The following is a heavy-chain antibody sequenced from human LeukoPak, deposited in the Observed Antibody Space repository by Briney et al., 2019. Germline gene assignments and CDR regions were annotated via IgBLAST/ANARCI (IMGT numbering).Heavy chain of an antibody. Sequence: ASVKVSCRASGYTFTSYAMHWVRQAPGQRLEWMGWINAGNGNTKYSQKLQGRVTMTTDTSTSTAYMELRSLRSDDTAVYYCARDGSGYWGQGTLVTVSS. CDR2: INAGNGNT. CDR1: GYTFTSYA. CDR3: ARDGSGY. J-gene: IGHJ4*02. V-gene: IGHV1-3*01.